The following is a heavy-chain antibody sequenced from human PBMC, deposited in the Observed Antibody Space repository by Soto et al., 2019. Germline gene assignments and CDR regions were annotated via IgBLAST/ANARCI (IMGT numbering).Heavy chain of an antibody. J-gene: IGHJ4*02. V-gene: IGHV4-61*01. CDR2: IYYSGST. D-gene: IGHD3-10*01. Sequence: LSLTCTVSGASVSSGRYYWSWIRQPPGKGLEWIGYIYYSGSTKYNSSLKSRVTISVDTSKNQFSLKLTSMTAADTAVYYCARASYGSGIDYWGQGTLVTVSS. CDR3: ARASYGSGIDY. CDR1: GASVSSGRYY.